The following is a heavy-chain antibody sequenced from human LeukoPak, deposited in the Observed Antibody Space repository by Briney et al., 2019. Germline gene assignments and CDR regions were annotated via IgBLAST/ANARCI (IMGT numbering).Heavy chain of an antibody. CDR1: GYTFTGYW. V-gene: IGHV1-8*03. CDR3: ARVDVVVRLPYYYYYMDV. D-gene: IGHD2-15*01. Sequence: GASVKVSCKAFGYTFTGYWMHWVRQAPGQGPEWMEWMNPNSGNTGYAQKFQGRVTITRNTSISTAYMELSSLRSDDTAVYYCARVDVVVRLPYYYYYMDVWGKGTTVTVSS. CDR2: MNPNSGNT. J-gene: IGHJ6*03.